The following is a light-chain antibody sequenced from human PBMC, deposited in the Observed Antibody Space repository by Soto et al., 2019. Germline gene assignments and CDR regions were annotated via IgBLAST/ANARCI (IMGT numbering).Light chain of an antibody. V-gene: IGLV1-47*01. J-gene: IGLJ3*02. CDR2: RSN. Sequence: QSVLTQPPSASGTPGQRVTISCSGSSSNIGTNYVYWYQQFPGTAPKLLIHRSNQRPPGVPDRFSGSKSGTSASLAISGLRSEDEADYFCAAWDDSLSGWLFGGGTKLTVL. CDR1: SSNIGTNY. CDR3: AAWDDSLSGWL.